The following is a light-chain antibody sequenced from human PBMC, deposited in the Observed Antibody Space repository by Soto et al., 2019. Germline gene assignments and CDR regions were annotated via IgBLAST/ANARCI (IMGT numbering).Light chain of an antibody. CDR1: SSNIGAGYD. Sequence: QPVLTQPPSVSGAPGQRVTISCSGSSSNIGAGYDVHWYQQLPGAAPKLLIYGDSNRPSGVPDRFSGSKSDTSASLAITGLQAEDEADYYCQTYDSNLSGALFGGGTKLTVL. CDR3: QTYDSNLSGAL. CDR2: GDS. V-gene: IGLV1-40*01. J-gene: IGLJ2*01.